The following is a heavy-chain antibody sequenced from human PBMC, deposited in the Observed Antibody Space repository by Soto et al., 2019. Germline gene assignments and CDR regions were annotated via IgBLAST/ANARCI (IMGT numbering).Heavy chain of an antibody. CDR3: ARHLYSGESSGYYGY. Sequence: QLQLQESGPGLVKPSETLSLTCTVSDGSISRSTFYWGWIRQPPGQGLEWIGSVHYTGSTYYNPSLKSRVTMSVDSSNNHLSLKVSSVTAADTAVYYCARHLYSGESSGYYGYWGQGALVTVSS. CDR2: VHYTGST. CDR1: DGSISRSTFY. D-gene: IGHD3-22*01. J-gene: IGHJ4*02. V-gene: IGHV4-39*01.